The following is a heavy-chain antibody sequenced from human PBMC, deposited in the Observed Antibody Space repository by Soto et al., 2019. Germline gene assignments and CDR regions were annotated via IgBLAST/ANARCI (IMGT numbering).Heavy chain of an antibody. V-gene: IGHV3-23*01. J-gene: IGHJ4*02. D-gene: IGHD3-10*01. CDR1: GFTFSSYA. CDR3: ARQSRVLWFGELSDFDY. CDR2: ISGSGGST. Sequence: GGSLRLSCAASGFTFSSYAMSWVRQAPGKGLEWVSAISGSGGSTYYADSVKGRFTISRDNSKNTLYLQMNSLRAEDTAVYYCARQSRVLWFGELSDFDYWGQGTLVTV.